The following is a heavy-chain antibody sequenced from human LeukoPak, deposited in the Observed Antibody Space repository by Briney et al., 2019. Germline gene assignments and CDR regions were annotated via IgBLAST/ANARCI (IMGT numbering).Heavy chain of an antibody. CDR2: INDNGGLT. CDR3: ARDTGITAAHYYFDF. Sequence: PGGSLRLSCSGAGFTFSRRAMHWVRQAPEKGLEYVSTINDNGGLTYYADSVKGRFTISRDNSKNTLYLQMSSLRAEDTAVYYCARDTGITAAHYYFDFWGQGTLVTVSS. V-gene: IGHV3-64D*09. J-gene: IGHJ4*02. D-gene: IGHD6-13*01. CDR1: GFTFSRRA.